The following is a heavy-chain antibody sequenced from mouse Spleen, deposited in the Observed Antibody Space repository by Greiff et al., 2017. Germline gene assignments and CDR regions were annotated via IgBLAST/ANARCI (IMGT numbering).Heavy chain of an antibody. CDR2: ISSGSSTI. Sequence: EVKLVESGGGLVQPGGSRKLSCAASGFTFSSFGMHWVRQAPEKGLEWVAYISSGSSTIYYAATVKGRFTISRDNPKNTLFLQMTSLRSEDTAMYYCARRGDGHYYAMDYWGQGTSVTVSS. J-gene: IGHJ4*01. CDR1: GFTFSSFG. D-gene: IGHD1-1*01. CDR3: ARRGDGHYYAMDY. V-gene: IGHV5-17*02.